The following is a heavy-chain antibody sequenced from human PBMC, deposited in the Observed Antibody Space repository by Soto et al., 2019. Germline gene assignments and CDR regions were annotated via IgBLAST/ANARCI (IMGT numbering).Heavy chain of an antibody. CDR3: ARGFVRDYDSSGYYYV. CDR2: IGGRTDNT. J-gene: IGHJ4*02. Sequence: GGSLRLSCEVSGFTFSQYPMSWVRQAPGKGLEWVSAIGGRTDNTYYAGSVKGRFTISRDNSKNMLYLQMNSLRVDDTALYYCARGFVRDYDSSGYYYVWGQGTLVTVSS. D-gene: IGHD3-22*01. CDR1: GFTFSQYP. V-gene: IGHV3-23*01.